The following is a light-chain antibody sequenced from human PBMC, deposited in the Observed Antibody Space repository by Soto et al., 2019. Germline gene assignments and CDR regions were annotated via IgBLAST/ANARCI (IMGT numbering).Light chain of an antibody. CDR3: QQYNSYTT. Sequence: LRMSQSPSSLSASTGDRVTITCRASQGISSYLAWYQQKPGKAPKLLIYDASSLQSGVPSRFSGHGSGTDFTLTISSLQPDDFATYYCQQYNSYTTFGQGTKVDI. CDR2: DAS. CDR1: QGISSY. V-gene: IGKV1-8*01. J-gene: IGKJ2*01.